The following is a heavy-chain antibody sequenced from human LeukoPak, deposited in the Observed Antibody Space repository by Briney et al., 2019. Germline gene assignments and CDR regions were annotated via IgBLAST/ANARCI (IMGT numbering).Heavy chain of an antibody. Sequence: GGSLRLSCAASGFTFSDYYMSWIRQAPGKGLVWVSRINSDGSSTSYADSVRGRFTISRDNAKNTLYLQMNSLRAEDTAVYYCARGPRYSGSYMSYWGQGTLVTVSS. J-gene: IGHJ4*02. CDR3: ARGPRYSGSYMSY. CDR2: INSDGSST. D-gene: IGHD1-26*01. CDR1: GFTFSDYY. V-gene: IGHV3-74*01.